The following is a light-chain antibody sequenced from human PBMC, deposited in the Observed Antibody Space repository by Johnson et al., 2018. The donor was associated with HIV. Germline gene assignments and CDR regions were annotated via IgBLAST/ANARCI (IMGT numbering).Light chain of an antibody. CDR3: GTWDSSLSAYV. CDR2: DNN. Sequence: QSVLTQPPSVSVAPGQKVTISCSGSSSNIGNNYVSWYQQIPGTAPKLLIYDNNKRPSGIPDRFSGSKSGTSATLGITGLQTGDEADYYCGTWDSSLSAYVFGNGTKVNAL. V-gene: IGLV1-51*01. CDR1: SSNIGNNY. J-gene: IGLJ1*01.